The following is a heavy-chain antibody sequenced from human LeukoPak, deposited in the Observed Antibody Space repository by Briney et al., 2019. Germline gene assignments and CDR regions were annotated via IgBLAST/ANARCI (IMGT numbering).Heavy chain of an antibody. V-gene: IGHV3-74*01. CDR3: AGFNGNAGG. CDR2: MNSDGSTR. CDR1: GFTFSSNW. J-gene: IGHJ4*02. D-gene: IGHD4-23*01. Sequence: PGGSLRLSCAASGFTFSSNWMHWVRQAPGKGRVWVSRMNSDGSTRSYADPVKGRFTISRDNAKNTLYLEMNSLRAEDTAVYYCAGFNGNAGGWGQGTLVTVSS.